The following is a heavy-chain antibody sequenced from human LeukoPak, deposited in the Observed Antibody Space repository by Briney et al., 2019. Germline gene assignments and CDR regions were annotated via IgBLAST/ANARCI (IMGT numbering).Heavy chain of an antibody. CDR3: ARDGTGSGWSLDY. Sequence: GGSLRLSCGASGFTFSNAWMSWVRQAPGKGLEWVSIIYSGSNTYYADSVKGRFTISRDNSKNTLYLQMNSLRAEDTAVYYCARDGTGSGWSLDYWGQGTLVTVSS. J-gene: IGHJ4*02. D-gene: IGHD6-19*01. CDR1: GFTFSNAW. V-gene: IGHV3-66*01. CDR2: IYSGSNT.